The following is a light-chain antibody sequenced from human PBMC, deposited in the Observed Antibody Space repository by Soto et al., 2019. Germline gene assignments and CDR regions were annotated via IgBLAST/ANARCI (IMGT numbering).Light chain of an antibody. Sequence: QSALTQPASVSGSPGQSITISCTGTSSDVGGYNYVSWYQQHPGKAPKLMIYDVSNRPSGVSNRFSGSKSGNTASLTISGLQAEYEADYCCSSYTSSSTLGVFGGGTKLTVL. V-gene: IGLV2-14*01. CDR2: DVS. CDR1: SSDVGGYNY. CDR3: SSYTSSSTLGV. J-gene: IGLJ2*01.